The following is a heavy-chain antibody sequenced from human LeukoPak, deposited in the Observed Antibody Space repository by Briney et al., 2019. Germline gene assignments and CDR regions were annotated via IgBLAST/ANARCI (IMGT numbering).Heavy chain of an antibody. CDR2: INSDGSST. Sequence: GGSLRLSCAASGFTFSSYWMHWVRQAPEKGLVWVSRINSDGSSTTYADSVKGRFTISRDNAKNTLYLQMNSLRAEDTAVYYCARDGNGSGWYWDYFDYWGQGTLVTVSS. J-gene: IGHJ4*02. D-gene: IGHD6-19*01. CDR3: ARDGNGSGWYWDYFDY. V-gene: IGHV3-74*01. CDR1: GFTFSSYW.